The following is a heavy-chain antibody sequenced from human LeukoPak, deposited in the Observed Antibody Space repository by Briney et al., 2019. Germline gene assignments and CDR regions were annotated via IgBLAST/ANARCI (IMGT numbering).Heavy chain of an antibody. J-gene: IGHJ4*02. Sequence: SETLSLTCTVSGGSVSSGGYYWSWIRQPPGKGLEWIGYIYYSGSTTYNPSLNSRVTISVDTSKNKFSLKLSSVTAADTAVYYCARVPISTTARGYFDYWGQGTLVTVSS. V-gene: IGHV4-61*08. CDR1: GGSVSSGGYY. D-gene: IGHD4-17*01. CDR2: IYYSGST. CDR3: ARVPISTTARGYFDY.